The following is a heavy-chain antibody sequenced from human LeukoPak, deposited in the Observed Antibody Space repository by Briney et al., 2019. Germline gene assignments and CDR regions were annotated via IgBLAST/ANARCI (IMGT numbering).Heavy chain of an antibody. Sequence: SETLSLTCTVSGGSISSSSYYWSWIRQPAGKGLEWIGRIYTSGSTNYNPSLKSRVTMSVDTSKNQSSLKLSSVTAADTAVYYCAREIIAAAGTGLVYWGQGTLVTVSS. D-gene: IGHD6-13*01. CDR1: GGSISSSSYY. V-gene: IGHV4-61*02. J-gene: IGHJ4*02. CDR3: AREIIAAAGTGLVY. CDR2: IYTSGST.